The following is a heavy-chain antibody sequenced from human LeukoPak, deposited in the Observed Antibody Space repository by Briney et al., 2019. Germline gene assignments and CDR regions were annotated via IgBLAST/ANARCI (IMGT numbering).Heavy chain of an antibody. D-gene: IGHD5-24*01. V-gene: IGHV5-51*01. J-gene: IGHJ4*02. Sequence: GESLKISCKGSGYTFTNYWIGWVRQMPGKGLEWMGIMYPGDSDTRYSPSFQGQVTISADKSISTAYLQWSSLKASDTAMYYCARSGMATIPDYWGQGTLVTVSS. CDR3: ARSGMATIPDY. CDR1: GYTFTNYW. CDR2: MYPGDSDT.